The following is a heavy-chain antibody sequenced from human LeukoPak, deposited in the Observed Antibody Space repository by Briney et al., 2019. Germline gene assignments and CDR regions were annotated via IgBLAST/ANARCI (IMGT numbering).Heavy chain of an antibody. CDR3: ARGIWGSGKLDY. V-gene: IGHV3-49*04. CDR1: GFSFGDYS. D-gene: IGHD3-16*01. J-gene: IGHJ4*02. CDR2: IRSKAYGGTT. Sequence: GGSLRLSCTASGFSFGDYSLNWVRQAPGTGLEWVGFIRSKAYGGTTEYAASVKGRFTISRGDSKSIAYLQMNSLETEDTAVYYCARGIWGSGKLDYWGQGALVTVSP.